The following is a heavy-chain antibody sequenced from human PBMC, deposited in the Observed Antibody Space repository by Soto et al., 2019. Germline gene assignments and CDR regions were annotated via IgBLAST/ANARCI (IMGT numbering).Heavy chain of an antibody. Sequence: SVKVSCKASGGTFSSYAISWVRQAPGQGLEWMGGIIPIFGTANYAQKFQGRVTITADKSTSTAYMELSSLISEDTAVYYCAKYYDILTGPSTYYYYYGMDVWGQGTTVTVSS. D-gene: IGHD3-9*01. CDR3: AKYYDILTGPSTYYYYYGMDV. V-gene: IGHV1-69*06. CDR2: IIPIFGTA. CDR1: GGTFSSYA. J-gene: IGHJ6*02.